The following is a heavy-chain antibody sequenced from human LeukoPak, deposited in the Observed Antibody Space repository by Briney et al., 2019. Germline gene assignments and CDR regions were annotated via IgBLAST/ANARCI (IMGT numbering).Heavy chain of an antibody. V-gene: IGHV4-39*07. D-gene: IGHD3-16*02. Sequence: SETLSLTCTVSGGSISSSSYYWGWIRQPPGKGLEWIGSIYYSGSTYYNPSLKSRVTISVDTSKNQFSLKLSSVTAADTAVYYCARGLSMITFGGVIVIDAFDIWGQGTMVTVSS. CDR1: GGSISSSSYY. J-gene: IGHJ3*02. CDR2: IYYSGST. CDR3: ARGLSMITFGGVIVIDAFDI.